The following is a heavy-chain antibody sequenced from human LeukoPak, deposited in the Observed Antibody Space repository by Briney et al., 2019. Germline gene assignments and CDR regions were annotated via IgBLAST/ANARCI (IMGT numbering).Heavy chain of an antibody. CDR3: ARDVGSRDIDWFDP. D-gene: IGHD5-12*01. Sequence: ASVKVSCKASGYTFTSYGISWVRQAPGQGLEWMGWISAYNGNTNYAQKLQGRVTMTTDTSTSTAYMELRSLRSDDTAVYYCARDVGSRDIDWFDPWGRGTLVTVSS. CDR2: ISAYNGNT. J-gene: IGHJ5*02. CDR1: GYTFTSYG. V-gene: IGHV1-18*01.